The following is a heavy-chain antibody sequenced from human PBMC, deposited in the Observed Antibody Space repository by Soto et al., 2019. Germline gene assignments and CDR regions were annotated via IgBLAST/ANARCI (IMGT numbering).Heavy chain of an antibody. V-gene: IGHV3-53*01. Sequence: GGSLRLSCAASGFTVSSNYMSWVRQAPGKGMGWVSVIYSGGSTYSEAAVKGRFTISIANSKNTLYLQMNSLRAEDSAMYYCARELSSSSSSAFDIWGQGTMVTVSS. CDR2: IYSGGST. CDR3: ARELSSSSSSAFDI. J-gene: IGHJ3*02. D-gene: IGHD6-6*01. CDR1: GFTVSSNY.